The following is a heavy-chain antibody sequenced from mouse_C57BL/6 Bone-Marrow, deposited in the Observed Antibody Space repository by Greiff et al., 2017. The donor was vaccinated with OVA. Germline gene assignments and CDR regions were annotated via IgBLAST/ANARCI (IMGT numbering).Heavy chain of an antibody. J-gene: IGHJ4*01. Sequence: VQLQQPGAELVMPGASVKLSCKASGYTFTSYWMHWVKQRPGQGLEWIGEIDPSDSYTNYNQKFKGKSTLTVDKSSSTAYMQLSSLTSEDSAVYYCARNGNYVYYYAMDYWGQGTSVTVSS. V-gene: IGHV1-69*01. CDR3: ARNGNYVYYYAMDY. CDR2: IDPSDSYT. D-gene: IGHD2-1*01. CDR1: GYTFTSYW.